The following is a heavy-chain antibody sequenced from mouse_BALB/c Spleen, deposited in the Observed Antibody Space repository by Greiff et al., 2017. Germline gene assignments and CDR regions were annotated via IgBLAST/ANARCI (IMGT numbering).Heavy chain of an antibody. CDR1: GYSFTSYW. D-gene: IGHD1-1*01. Sequence: VQLQQPGAELVRPGASVKLSCKASGYSFTSYWMNWVKQRPGQGLEWIGMIHPSDSETRLNQKFKDKATLTVDKSSSTAYMQLSSPTSEDSAVYYCARFITTVVATPYWYFDDWGAGTTVTVSS. CDR3: ARFITTVVATPYWYFDD. J-gene: IGHJ1*01. V-gene: IGHV1-61*01. CDR2: IHPSDSET.